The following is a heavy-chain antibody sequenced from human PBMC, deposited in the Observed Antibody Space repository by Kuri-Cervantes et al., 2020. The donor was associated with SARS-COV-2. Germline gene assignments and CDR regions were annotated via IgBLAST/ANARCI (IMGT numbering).Heavy chain of an antibody. CDR2: IYYSGST. D-gene: IGHD5-18*01. J-gene: IGHJ4*02. CDR3: ATPERGYSYGGYFDY. Sequence: GSLRLSCTVSGGSISSYYWSWIRQPPGKGLEWIGYIYYSGSTNYNPSLKSRVTISVDTSKNQFSLKLSSLRSEDTAVYYCATPERGYSYGGYFDYWGQGTLVTVSS. V-gene: IGHV4-59*01. CDR1: GGSISSYY.